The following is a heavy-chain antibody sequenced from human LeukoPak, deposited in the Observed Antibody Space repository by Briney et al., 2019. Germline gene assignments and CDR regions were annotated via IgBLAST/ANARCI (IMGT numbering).Heavy chain of an antibody. D-gene: IGHD3-22*01. CDR2: IYYSGST. CDR1: GGSISSSSYY. J-gene: IGHJ4*02. CDR3: ARNYYYDSSAY. Sequence: SETLSLTCTVSGGSISSSSYYWGWIRQPPGKGLEWIGSIYYSGSTYYNPSLKSRVTISVDTSKNQFSLKLSSVTAADTAVYYCARNYYYDSSAYWGQGTLVTVSS. V-gene: IGHV4-39*07.